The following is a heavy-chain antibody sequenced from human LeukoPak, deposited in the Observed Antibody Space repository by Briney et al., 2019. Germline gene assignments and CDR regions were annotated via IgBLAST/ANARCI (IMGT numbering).Heavy chain of an antibody. D-gene: IGHD2-15*01. Sequence: SETLSLTCAVYGGSFSGYYWSWIRQPPGKGLEWIGEINHSGSTNYNPSLKSRVTISVDTSKNQFSLKLSSVTAADTAVYYCARLGDVVVFDYWRQGTLVTVSS. CDR3: ARLGDVVVFDY. V-gene: IGHV4-34*01. CDR2: INHSGST. CDR1: GGSFSGYY. J-gene: IGHJ4*02.